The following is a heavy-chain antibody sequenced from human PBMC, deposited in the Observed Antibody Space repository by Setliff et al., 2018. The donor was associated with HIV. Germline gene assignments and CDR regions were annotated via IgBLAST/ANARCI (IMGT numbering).Heavy chain of an antibody. J-gene: IGHJ4*02. CDR2: IWYDGSNK. D-gene: IGHD2-2*01. V-gene: IGHV3-33*01. Sequence: PGGSLRLSCGASGFTFSTHAMHWVRQAPGKALEWVAYIWYDGSNKYYADSVKGRFAISRDNSKNTLYLQMDSLRAEDTAVYYCARGYCNSSSCYALVDWGQGTLVTVSS. CDR3: ARGYCNSSSCYALVD. CDR1: GFTFSTHA.